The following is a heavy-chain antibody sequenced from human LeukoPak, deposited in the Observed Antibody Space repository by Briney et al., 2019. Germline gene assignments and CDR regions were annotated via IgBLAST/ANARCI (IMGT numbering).Heavy chain of an antibody. J-gene: IGHJ4*02. Sequence: GGSLRLSCAASGFTFSSYSMNWVRQAPGKGLEWVSVIYSGGSTYYADSVKGRFTISRDSSKNTLYLQMNSLRAEDTAVYYCARDLPYFDYWGQGTLVTVSS. CDR2: IYSGGST. CDR1: GFTFSSYS. V-gene: IGHV3-66*02. CDR3: ARDLPYFDY.